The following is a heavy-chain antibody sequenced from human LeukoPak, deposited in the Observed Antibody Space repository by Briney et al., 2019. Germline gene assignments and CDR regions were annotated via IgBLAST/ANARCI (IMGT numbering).Heavy chain of an antibody. V-gene: IGHV4-38-2*02. Sequence: SETLSLTCTVSGYSISSGYYWGWIRQPPGKGLEWIGSIYHSGSTYYNPSLKSRVTISVDTSKNQFSLKLSSVTAADTAVYYCARVNSEYYYYYYYMDVWGKGTTVTVSS. D-gene: IGHD2/OR15-2a*01. CDR2: IYHSGST. CDR1: GYSISSGYY. CDR3: ARVNSEYYYYYYYMDV. J-gene: IGHJ6*03.